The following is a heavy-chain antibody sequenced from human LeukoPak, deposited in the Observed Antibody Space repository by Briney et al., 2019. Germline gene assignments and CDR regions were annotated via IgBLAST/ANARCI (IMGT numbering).Heavy chain of an antibody. V-gene: IGHV4-59*01. J-gene: IGHJ5*02. CDR3: ARDLGIAARLVWFDP. CDR2: IYYSGST. CDR1: VGSFSIYY. Sequence: SETLSLTCTVSVGSFSIYYWSWIRQPPGKGLEWIGYIYYSGSTNYNPSLKSRVTISVDTSKNQFSLKLSSVTAADTAVYYCARDLGIAARLVWFDPWGQGTLVTVSS. D-gene: IGHD6-6*01.